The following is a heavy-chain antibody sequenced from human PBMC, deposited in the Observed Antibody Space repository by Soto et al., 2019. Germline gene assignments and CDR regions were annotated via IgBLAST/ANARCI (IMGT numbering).Heavy chain of an antibody. CDR3: ARDEGRYFDWLPPDY. V-gene: IGHV3-74*01. Sequence: LRLSCAASGFTFSSYWMHWVRQAPGKGLVWVSRINSDGSSTSCADSVKGRFTISRDNAKNTLYLQMNSLRAEDTAVYYCARDEGRYFDWLPPDYWGQGTLVTVS. J-gene: IGHJ4*02. CDR2: INSDGSST. CDR1: GFTFSSYW. D-gene: IGHD3-9*01.